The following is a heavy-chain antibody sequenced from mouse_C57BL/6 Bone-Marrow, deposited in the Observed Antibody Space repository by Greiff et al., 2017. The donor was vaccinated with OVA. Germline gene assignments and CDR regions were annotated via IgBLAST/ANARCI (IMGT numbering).Heavy chain of an antibody. CDR1: GYAFSSSW. Sequence: QVQLQQSGPELVKPGASVKISCKASGYAFSSSWMNWVKQRPGKGLEWIGRIYPGDGDTNYNGKVKGKATLTADKASSTAYMQLSSLTSEDSAVYFCARSGAGRAWLAYWGQGTLVTVSA. D-gene: IGHD3-3*01. CDR3: ARSGAGRAWLAY. V-gene: IGHV1-82*01. CDR2: IYPGDGDT. J-gene: IGHJ3*01.